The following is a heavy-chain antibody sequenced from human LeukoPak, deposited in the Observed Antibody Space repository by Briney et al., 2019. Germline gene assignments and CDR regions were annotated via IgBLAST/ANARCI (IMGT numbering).Heavy chain of an antibody. Sequence: PSETLSLTCTVSGGSISRDNYYWGWIRQPPGKGLEWIGIIYYSGNTYYNPSLKSRVTISIDTSKNQFSLKLSSMTAADTAVYFCASPAAGGFNWLDPWGQGTLVTVSS. V-gene: IGHV4-39*01. CDR1: GGSISRDNYY. CDR3: ASPAAGGFNWLDP. J-gene: IGHJ5*02. CDR2: IYYSGNT. D-gene: IGHD6-13*01.